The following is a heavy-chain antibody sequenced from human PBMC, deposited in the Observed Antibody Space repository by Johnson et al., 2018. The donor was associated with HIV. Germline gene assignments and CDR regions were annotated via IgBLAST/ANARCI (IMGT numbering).Heavy chain of an antibody. J-gene: IGHJ3*02. CDR3: ARVSSNGDSSGLVDTFDM. V-gene: IGHV3-30*03. Sequence: QVQLVESGGGVVQPGGSLRLSCAASGFTFSTYAMHWVRQAPGKGLEWVALISYDGTDKYYADSVKGRFTISRDNSKNTVYLQMNSLRAEDTAVYYCARVSSNGDSSGLVDTFDMWGQGTMVTVSS. CDR1: GFTFSTYA. CDR2: ISYDGTDK. D-gene: IGHD3-22*01.